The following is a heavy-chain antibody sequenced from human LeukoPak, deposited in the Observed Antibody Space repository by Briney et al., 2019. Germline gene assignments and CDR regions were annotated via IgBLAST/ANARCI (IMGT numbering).Heavy chain of an antibody. CDR2: IKQDGSEK. V-gene: IGHV3-7*02. CDR1: GFTFSDYW. Sequence: GGSLRLSCAASGFTFSDYWMSWVRQAPGKGLEWVANIKQDGSEKYYVDSVKGRFTISRDNSKNTLYLQMNSLRAEDTAVYYCARQYSYGAYYYYGMDVWGQGTTVTVSS. D-gene: IGHD5-18*01. CDR3: ARQYSYGAYYYYGMDV. J-gene: IGHJ6*02.